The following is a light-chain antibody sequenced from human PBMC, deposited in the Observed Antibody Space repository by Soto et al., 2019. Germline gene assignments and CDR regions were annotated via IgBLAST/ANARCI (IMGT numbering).Light chain of an antibody. J-gene: IGKJ2*01. V-gene: IGKV3-15*01. Sequence: EIVMTQSPATLSVSPGERATLSCRASQSVSSNFAWYQQKPGQAPRLLIYGASTRATGIPARFSGSGSGTEFTLTISSLNSEDYSVYYCQQYNNWPPYTFCQGTKLEIK. CDR3: QQYNNWPPYT. CDR1: QSVSSN. CDR2: GAS.